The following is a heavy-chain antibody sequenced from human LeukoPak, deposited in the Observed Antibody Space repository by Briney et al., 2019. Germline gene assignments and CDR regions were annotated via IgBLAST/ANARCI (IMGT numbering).Heavy chain of an antibody. J-gene: IGHJ6*04. CDR2: IRPSGDNT. D-gene: IGHD3-10*02. V-gene: IGHV3-23*01. CDR1: GFTFSSYD. Sequence: GESLRLSCAASGFTFSSYDMTWVRQAPGRGLEWVSSIRPSGDNTYYGDSVKGRFTISRDNAKNSLYLQMNSLRAEDTAVYHCAELGITMIGGVWGKGTTVTISS. CDR3: AELGITMIGGV.